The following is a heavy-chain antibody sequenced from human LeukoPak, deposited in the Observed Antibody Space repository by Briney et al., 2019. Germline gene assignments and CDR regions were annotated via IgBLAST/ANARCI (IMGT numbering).Heavy chain of an antibody. V-gene: IGHV4-31*03. Sequence: PSETLSLTCTVSGGSISSGNYYWSWIRQHPGKGLEWFGYIYYSGSTYYNPSLKSRVAISVDTSKNQFSLKLSSVTAADTAMYYCARDRGIRGYSGYGIDYWGQGTLVTVSS. CDR1: GGSISSGNYY. CDR2: IYYSGST. J-gene: IGHJ4*02. CDR3: ARDRGIRGYSGYGIDY. D-gene: IGHD5-12*01.